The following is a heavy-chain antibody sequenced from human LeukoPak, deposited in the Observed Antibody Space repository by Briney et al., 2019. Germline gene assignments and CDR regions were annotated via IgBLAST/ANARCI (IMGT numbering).Heavy chain of an antibody. J-gene: IGHJ4*02. CDR3: ARDREYYYDSSGYSYVSDY. D-gene: IGHD3-22*01. V-gene: IGHV1-69*06. CDR2: IIPIFGTA. CDR1: GGTFSSYA. Sequence: AVKVSCKASGGTFSSYAISWVRQAPGQGLEWMGRIIPIFGTANYAQKFQGRVTITADKSTSTAYMELSSLRSEDTAVYYCARDREYYYDSSGYSYVSDYWGQGTLVTVSS.